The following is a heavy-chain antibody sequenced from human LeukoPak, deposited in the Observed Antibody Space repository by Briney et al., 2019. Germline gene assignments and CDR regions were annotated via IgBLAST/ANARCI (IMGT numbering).Heavy chain of an antibody. CDR3: ARHDAVPVIRRGFDF. V-gene: IGHV4-59*08. D-gene: IGHD2-21*02. J-gene: IGHJ4*02. Sequence: PSETLPLTCTVPGGSLINYYLSWIRQPPGKGLEWIGYIFSNGVTYFNPSLKSRVTISVDTSKNHFSLNLTSVTAADTAVYFCARHDAVPVIRRGFDFWGQGTLVTVSS. CDR1: GGSLINYY. CDR2: IFSNGVT.